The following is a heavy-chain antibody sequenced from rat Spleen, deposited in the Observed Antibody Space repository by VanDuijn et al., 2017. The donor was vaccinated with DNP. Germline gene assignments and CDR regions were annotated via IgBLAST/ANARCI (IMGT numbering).Heavy chain of an antibody. CDR2: IIYDGSHT. Sequence: EVQLVESGGGVVQPGKSLKLSCAASGFSFSDSAMAWVRQSPKMGLEWVATIIYDGSHTFYRDSVKGRFTISRDNVRNTLYLQMNSLRSEDTATYYCTRSAAGLAYWGQGTLVTVSS. CDR3: TRSAAGLAY. V-gene: IGHV5-17*01. D-gene: IGHD1-2*01. CDR1: GFSFSDSA. J-gene: IGHJ3*01.